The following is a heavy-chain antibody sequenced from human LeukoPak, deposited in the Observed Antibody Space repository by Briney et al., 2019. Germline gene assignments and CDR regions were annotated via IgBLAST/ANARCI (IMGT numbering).Heavy chain of an antibody. CDR2: ISGSGGTT. J-gene: IGHJ4*02. Sequence: GGSLRLSCAASGFTFSSYGMNWVRQAPGKGLEWVSGISGSGGTTYYADSVKGRFTISRDNSKNSLSLQVSSLRAEDTAVYYCARTNGYYSDWGQGTLVTVSS. CDR3: ARTNGYYSD. CDR1: GFTFSSYG. V-gene: IGHV3-23*01. D-gene: IGHD3-22*01.